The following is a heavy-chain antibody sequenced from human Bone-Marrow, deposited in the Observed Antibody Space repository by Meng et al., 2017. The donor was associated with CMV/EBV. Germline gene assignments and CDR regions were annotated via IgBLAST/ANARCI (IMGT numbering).Heavy chain of an antibody. Sequence: ASVKVSCKASGYTFTSYDINWVRQATGQGLEWMGWMNPNSGNTGYAQKCQGRVTMTRNTSISTAYMELSSLRSEDTAVYYCARGLANDYSNYFATGDYYYYGMDVWGQGTTVTVSS. J-gene: IGHJ6*02. CDR3: ARGLANDYSNYFATGDYYYYGMDV. CDR1: GYTFTSYD. D-gene: IGHD4-11*01. CDR2: MNPNSGNT. V-gene: IGHV1-8*01.